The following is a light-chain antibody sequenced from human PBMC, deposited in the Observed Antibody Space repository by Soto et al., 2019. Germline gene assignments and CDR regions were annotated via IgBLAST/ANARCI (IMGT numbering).Light chain of an antibody. Sequence: DIQMTQSPSSLSASVGDRVTITCRASQTISNYLNWYQQQPGKAPKLLIYAASSLQSGVPLRFSGSGSGTDFTLTISSLQPEDFATYYCQQCYSSPLTLGGGTKV. J-gene: IGKJ4*01. CDR1: QTISNY. CDR3: QQCYSSPLT. CDR2: AAS. V-gene: IGKV1-39*01.